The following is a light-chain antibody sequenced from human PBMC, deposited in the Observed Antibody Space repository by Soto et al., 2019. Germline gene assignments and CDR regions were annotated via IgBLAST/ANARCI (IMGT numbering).Light chain of an antibody. J-gene: IGKJ1*01. V-gene: IGKV1-39*01. CDR2: DAT. CDR1: QTIGAN. CDR3: LQHYSFPRT. Sequence: DIQMTQSPASLSASLGDRVTITCRARQTIGANLNWYRQKPGKAPTLLIYDATTLQSGVPSRFSGSGSGTEFIFTISSLQPEDVETYYCLQHYSFPRTFGQGTKVDIK.